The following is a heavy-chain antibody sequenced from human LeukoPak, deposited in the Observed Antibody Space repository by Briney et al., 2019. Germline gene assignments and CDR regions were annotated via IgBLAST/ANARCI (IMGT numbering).Heavy chain of an antibody. Sequence: ASVKVSCKVSGYTLTELSMHWVRQAPGKGLEWMGGFDPEDGETIYAQKFQGRVTMTEDTSTDTAYMELSSLRSEDTAVYYCATGEAFMDYYDSSGYYYWGQGTLVTVSS. D-gene: IGHD3-22*01. CDR2: FDPEDGET. V-gene: IGHV1-24*01. CDR1: GYTLTELS. CDR3: ATGEAFMDYYDSSGYYY. J-gene: IGHJ4*02.